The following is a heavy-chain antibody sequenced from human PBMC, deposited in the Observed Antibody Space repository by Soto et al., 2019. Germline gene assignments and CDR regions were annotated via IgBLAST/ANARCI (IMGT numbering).Heavy chain of an antibody. CDR3: ARTGGYDSSGYYYYYYGMDF. J-gene: IGHJ6*02. CDR1: GFTLSSYS. Sequence: PGGSLRLSCAASGFTLSSYSMNWVRQAPGKGLEWVSYISSSSSTIYYADSVKGRFTISRDNAKNSLYLQMNSLRAEDTAVYYCARTGGYDSSGYYYYYYGMDFWGQGTTVTGSS. D-gene: IGHD3-22*01. CDR2: ISSSSSTI. V-gene: IGHV3-48*01.